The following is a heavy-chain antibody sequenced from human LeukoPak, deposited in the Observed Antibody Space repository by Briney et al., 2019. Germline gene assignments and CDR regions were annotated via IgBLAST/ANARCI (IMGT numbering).Heavy chain of an antibody. CDR3: ASITTHCSGGSCYPGFDY. D-gene: IGHD2-15*01. Sequence: SETLSLTCTVSGGSISSSSYYWGWIRQPPGKGLEWIGSIYYSGSTYYNPSLKSRVTISVDTSKNQFSLKLSSVTAADTAVYYCASITTHCSGGSCYPGFDYWGQGTLVTVSS. CDR2: IYYSGST. CDR1: GGSISSSSYY. V-gene: IGHV4-39*07. J-gene: IGHJ4*02.